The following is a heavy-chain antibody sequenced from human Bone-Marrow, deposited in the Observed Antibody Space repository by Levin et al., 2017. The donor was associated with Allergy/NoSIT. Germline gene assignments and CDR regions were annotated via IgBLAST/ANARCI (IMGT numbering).Heavy chain of an antibody. CDR3: ASLGYTISYYDYAMDV. D-gene: IGHD5-12*01. V-gene: IGHV4-59*01. CDR1: GGSISNSY. Sequence: MSSETLSLTCSVSGGSISNSYWSWIRQAPGKGLEWIGYIKNSGTTKYNPSLNSRFTISADTSKNQVSLRLTSVTAADTAVYYCASLGYTISYYDYAMDVWGQGTTVTVSS. CDR2: IKNSGTT. J-gene: IGHJ6*02.